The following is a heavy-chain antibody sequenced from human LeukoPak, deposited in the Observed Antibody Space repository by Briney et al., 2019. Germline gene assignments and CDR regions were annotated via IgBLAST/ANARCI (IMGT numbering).Heavy chain of an antibody. V-gene: IGHV3-30-3*01. CDR1: GFTFRSYA. CDR3: ARGDYDSPHYGMDV. Sequence: GGSLRLSCAASGFTFRSYAMHWVRQAPGMGLEWVAVISYDGSNKYYADSVKGRFTISRDNSKNTLYLQMNSLRAEDTAVYYCARGDYDSPHYGMDVWGQGTTVTVSS. CDR2: ISYDGSNK. D-gene: IGHD3-3*01. J-gene: IGHJ6*02.